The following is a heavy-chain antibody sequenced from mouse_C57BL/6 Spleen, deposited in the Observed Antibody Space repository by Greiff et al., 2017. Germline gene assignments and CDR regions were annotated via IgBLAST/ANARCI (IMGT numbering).Heavy chain of an antibody. Sequence: GVDFSRYWMSWVRRAPGKGLEWIGEINPDSSTINYAPSLKDKFIISRDNAKNTLYLQMSKVRSEDTALYYCARPPYDYERAWFAYWGQGTLVTVSA. D-gene: IGHD2-4*01. V-gene: IGHV4-1*01. J-gene: IGHJ3*01. CDR1: GVDFSRYW. CDR2: INPDSSTI. CDR3: ARPPYDYERAWFAY.